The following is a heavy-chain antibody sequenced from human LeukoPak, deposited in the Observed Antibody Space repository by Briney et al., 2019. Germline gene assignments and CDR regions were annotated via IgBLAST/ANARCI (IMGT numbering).Heavy chain of an antibody. D-gene: IGHD2-21*01. CDR1: GFTFSNAW. Sequence: PGGSLRLSCAASGFTFSNAWMSWVRQAPGKGLEWLGRIKSKTDGGTTDYAAPVKGRFTISRDDSKNTLYLQMNSLKTEDTAVYYCTTGVMVSSYYYYGMDVWGKGTTVTVSS. CDR2: IKSKTDGGTT. J-gene: IGHJ6*04. CDR3: TTGVMVSSYYYYGMDV. V-gene: IGHV3-15*01.